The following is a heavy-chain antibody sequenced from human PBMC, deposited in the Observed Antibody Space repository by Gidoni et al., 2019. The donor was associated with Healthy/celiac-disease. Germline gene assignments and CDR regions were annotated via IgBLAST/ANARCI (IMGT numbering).Heavy chain of an antibody. Sequence: QVQLVQSGAEVKKPGASVKVSCKASGGTFSSYAISWVRQAPGQGLEWMGGIIPIFGTANYAQKFQGRVTITADESTSTADMELSSLRSEDTAVYYCARPHYYYDRGYYYYGMDVWGQGTTVTVSS. CDR3: ARPHYYYDRGYYYYGMDV. D-gene: IGHD3-22*01. CDR2: IIPIFGTA. J-gene: IGHJ6*02. V-gene: IGHV1-69*01. CDR1: GGTFSSYA.